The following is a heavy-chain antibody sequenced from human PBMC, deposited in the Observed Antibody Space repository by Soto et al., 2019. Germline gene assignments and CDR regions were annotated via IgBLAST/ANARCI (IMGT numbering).Heavy chain of an antibody. D-gene: IGHD2-8*01. CDR2: IYPGDSDT. CDR1: GYSFTSYW. V-gene: IGHV5-51*01. CDR3: ARQERDCTNGVCYTFDD. Sequence: GESLKISCKGSGYSFTSYWIGWVRQMPGKGLEWMGIIYPGDSDTRYSPSFQGQVTISADKSISTAYLQWSSLRASDTAMYYCARQERDCTNGVCYTFDDWGQGTLVTVSS. J-gene: IGHJ4*02.